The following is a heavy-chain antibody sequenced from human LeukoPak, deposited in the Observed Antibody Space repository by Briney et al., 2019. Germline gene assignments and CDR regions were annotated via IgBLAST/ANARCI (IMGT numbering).Heavy chain of an antibody. Sequence: GGSLRLSCAASGFTFSSYAMSWVRQAPGKGLEWVSAISGSGDSTYYGDSVKGRFTISRDNSKNTLYLQMNSLRAEDTAVYYCAKTRPLDSSSWSHGDYWGQGTLVAVSS. V-gene: IGHV3-23*01. CDR3: AKTRPLDSSSWSHGDY. CDR1: GFTFSSYA. D-gene: IGHD6-13*01. CDR2: ISGSGDST. J-gene: IGHJ4*02.